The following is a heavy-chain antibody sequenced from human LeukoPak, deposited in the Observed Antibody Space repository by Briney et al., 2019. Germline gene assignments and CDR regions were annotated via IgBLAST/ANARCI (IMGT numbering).Heavy chain of an antibody. V-gene: IGHV3-30*09. CDR3: ARAGQEMVTYKWLDT. J-gene: IGHJ5*02. CDR2: ITYDGLGT. D-gene: IGHD5-24*01. Sequence: PGGSLRLACDASGFNLRRYAMHWVRQAPGKGLKWLAIITYDGLGTYYADSVKGRFAISRDNSRDTLLLQINNLTPDDTAVYYCARAGQEMVTYKWLDTWGQGALVTVSS. CDR1: GFNLRRYA.